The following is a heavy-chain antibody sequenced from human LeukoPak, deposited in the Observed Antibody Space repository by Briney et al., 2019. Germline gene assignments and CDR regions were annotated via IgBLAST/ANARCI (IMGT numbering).Heavy chain of an antibody. CDR3: VKSMGSVDFDY. V-gene: IGHV3-23*01. Sequence: PGGSLRLSCAASGFTFSGFAMVWVRQAQGKGLEWVSAVSGSGGSTYYADSVKGRFTISRDNSKNTLYLQMNTLRAEDTAIYYCVKSMGSVDFDYWGQGSLVTVSS. D-gene: IGHD2/OR15-2a*01. J-gene: IGHJ4*02. CDR1: GFTFSGFA. CDR2: VSGSGGST.